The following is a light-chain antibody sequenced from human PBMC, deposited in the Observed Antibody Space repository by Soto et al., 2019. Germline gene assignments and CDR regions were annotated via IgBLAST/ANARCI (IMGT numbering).Light chain of an antibody. Sequence: EVVMTQSPATLSVSPGERATLSCRASQSVSNNLAWYQQKPGQAPRLLVYGSSSRATDIPARFSGSGSGTDFTLTISSLQSEDFAVYYCLQYNNWPPITFGQGTRRRL. CDR2: GSS. J-gene: IGKJ5*01. CDR3: LQYNNWPPIT. V-gene: IGKV3-15*01. CDR1: QSVSNN.